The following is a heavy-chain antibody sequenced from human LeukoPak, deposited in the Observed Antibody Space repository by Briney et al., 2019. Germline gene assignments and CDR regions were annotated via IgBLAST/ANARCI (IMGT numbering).Heavy chain of an antibody. D-gene: IGHD1-14*01. CDR2: IIYDGSNE. V-gene: IGHV3-30-3*01. CDR3: ARMNRGSRDY. Sequence: GGSLRLSCAASGFIFSNYARHWVRQAPGKGLEWLAVIIYDGSNEYYADSVKGRFTISRDNSKNTVYLQMNSLRPEDTAVYYCARMNRGSRDYWGQGTLVTVSS. J-gene: IGHJ4*02. CDR1: GFIFSNYA.